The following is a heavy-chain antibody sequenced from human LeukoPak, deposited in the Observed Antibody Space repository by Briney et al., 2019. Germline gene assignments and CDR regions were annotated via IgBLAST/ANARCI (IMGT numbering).Heavy chain of an antibody. CDR3: ARVGRWFGELLDYYGMDV. J-gene: IGHJ6*02. CDR2: IIPIFGTA. D-gene: IGHD3-10*01. CDR1: VGTFSSYA. V-gene: IGHV1-69*13. Sequence: GASVKVSCKGSVGTFSSYAISWLRQAPGQGLEWMGGIIPIFGTANCAQKFQGRVTITADESTSTAYMELSNLRSEDTAVYYCARVGRWFGELLDYYGMDVWGQGTTVTVSS.